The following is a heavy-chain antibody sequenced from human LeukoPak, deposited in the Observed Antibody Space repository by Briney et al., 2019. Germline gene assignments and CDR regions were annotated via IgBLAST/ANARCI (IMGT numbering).Heavy chain of an antibody. J-gene: IGHJ4*02. Sequence: PGGSLRLSCAASGFTFSSYAMSWVRQAPGKGLEWVSAISGSGGSTYYADSVKGRFTISRDNAKNSLYLQMNSLRAEDTAVYYCARESRVIWGIPSGVDYWGQGTLVTVSS. CDR1: GFTFSSYA. CDR2: ISGSGGST. D-gene: IGHD3-16*01. V-gene: IGHV3-23*01. CDR3: ARESRVIWGIPSGVDY.